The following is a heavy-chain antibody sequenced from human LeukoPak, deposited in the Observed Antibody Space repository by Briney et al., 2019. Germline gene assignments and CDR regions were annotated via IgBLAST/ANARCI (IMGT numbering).Heavy chain of an antibody. CDR3: ARDWDY. Sequence: SETLSLTCTVSGGSFSSGSYYWSWVRQPPGTGREGIGYIYDSGSTNYNPSRKSRVTISVDTSKNQFSLKLSSVTAADTAVYYCARDWDYWGQGTLVTASS. J-gene: IGHJ4*02. CDR1: GGSFSSGSYY. V-gene: IGHV4-61*01. CDR2: IYDSGST.